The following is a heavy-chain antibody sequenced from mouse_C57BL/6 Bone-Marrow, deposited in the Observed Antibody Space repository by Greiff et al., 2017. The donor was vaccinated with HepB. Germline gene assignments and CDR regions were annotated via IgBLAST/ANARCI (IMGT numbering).Heavy chain of an antibody. CDR1: GFTFSDYG. CDR2: ISNLAYSI. D-gene: IGHD2-4*01. Sequence: EVKVEESGGGLVQPGGSLKLSCAASGFTFSDYGMAWVRQAPRKGPEWVAFISNLAYSIYYADTVTGRFTISRENAKNTLYLEMSSLRSEDTAMYYCARQGDYGGFAYWGQGTLVTVSA. CDR3: ARQGDYGGFAY. V-gene: IGHV5-15*04. J-gene: IGHJ3*01.